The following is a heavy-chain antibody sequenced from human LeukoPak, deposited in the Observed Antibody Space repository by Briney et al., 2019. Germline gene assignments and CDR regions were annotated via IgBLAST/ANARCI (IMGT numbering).Heavy chain of an antibody. V-gene: IGHV4-59*08. CDR2: IYYSGST. CDR1: GGSISSYY. CDR3: ARHRGYSSGWALDV. D-gene: IGHD6-19*01. Sequence: SETLSLTCTVSGGSISSYYWSWLRQPPGKGLEWIGYIYYSGSTNYNPSLKSRVTISVDTSKNQFSLKLSSVTAADTAVYYCARHRGYSSGWALDVWGQGTTVTVSS. J-gene: IGHJ6*02.